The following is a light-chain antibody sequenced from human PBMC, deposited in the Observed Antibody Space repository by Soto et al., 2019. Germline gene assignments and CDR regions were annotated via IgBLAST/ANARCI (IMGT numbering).Light chain of an antibody. J-gene: IGKJ1*01. CDR2: GAS. Sequence: IVMTQSPATLSVSPGERATLSCRASQSIDRKLAWYQQRPGQAPRLLIYGASTRATGIPARFSGSGSGTEFTLTISGLQSEDFGVFCCQQYHSWRTFGQGTNVEIK. CDR3: QQYHSWRT. CDR1: QSIDRK. V-gene: IGKV3-15*01.